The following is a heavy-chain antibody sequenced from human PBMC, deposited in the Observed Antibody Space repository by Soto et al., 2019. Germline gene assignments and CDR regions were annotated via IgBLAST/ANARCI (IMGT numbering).Heavy chain of an antibody. J-gene: IGHJ6*02. D-gene: IGHD3-3*02. CDR2: ISSSGTYI. Sequence: GGSLRLSCAASGFPFSSFGLNWVRQAPGKGLEWVSSISSSGTYIFYADTVKGRFTISRDNGKNYLYLQMNSLRTEDTAFYYCAKGDHFWSGSPPGYYGMDVWGQGTTVTVSS. CDR1: GFPFSSFG. CDR3: AKGDHFWSGSPPGYYGMDV. V-gene: IGHV3-21*04.